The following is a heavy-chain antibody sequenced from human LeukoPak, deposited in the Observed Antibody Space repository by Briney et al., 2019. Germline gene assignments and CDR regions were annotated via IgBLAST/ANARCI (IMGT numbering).Heavy chain of an antibody. CDR1: GFTFSGYA. CDR3: AKGGYDYALSASHLDY. D-gene: IGHD3-16*01. Sequence: GGSLRPSWAAAGFTFSGYAMSWVRQPPGRGLEWVSAIRGGGGSTYYADSVKGRFTISRDNSKNTLYLQMNSLRAEDTAVYYCAKGGYDYALSASHLDYWGQGTLVTVSS. V-gene: IGHV3-23*01. J-gene: IGHJ4*02. CDR2: IRGGGGST.